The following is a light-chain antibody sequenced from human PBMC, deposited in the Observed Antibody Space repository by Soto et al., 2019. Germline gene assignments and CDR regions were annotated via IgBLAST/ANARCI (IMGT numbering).Light chain of an antibody. CDR2: GNS. J-gene: IGLJ3*02. V-gene: IGLV1-40*01. CDR3: QSYDSSRTWV. Sequence: QSVLTQPPSVSGAPGQRVTISCTGSSSNIGAGYDVHWYQQLPGTAPKLLIYGNSNRPSGVPDRFSGSKSGTSASLAITGLQAEDEADYYCQSYDSSRTWVFGGGTKLTVL. CDR1: SSNIGAGYD.